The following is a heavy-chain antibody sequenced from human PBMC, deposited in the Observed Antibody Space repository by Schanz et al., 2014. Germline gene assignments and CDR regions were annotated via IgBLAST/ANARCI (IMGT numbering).Heavy chain of an antibody. Sequence: EVQLLESGGGLVQPGGSLRLSCAASGFIFGDYAMTWVRQAPGKGLEWVSAINTGVNTYYADSVRGRFTMSRDNSKNTLYLQMNSLRAGDAAVYYCARGLIAAAGGAFDYWGQGTLVAVSA. CDR1: GFIFGDYA. V-gene: IGHV3-23*01. CDR3: ARGLIAAAGGAFDY. D-gene: IGHD6-13*01. J-gene: IGHJ4*02. CDR2: INTGVNT.